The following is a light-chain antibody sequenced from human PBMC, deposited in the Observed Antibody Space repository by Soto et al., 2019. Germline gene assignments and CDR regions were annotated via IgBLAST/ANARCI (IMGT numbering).Light chain of an antibody. Sequence: EIVLTQSPGTLSLSPVERATLSCKTSQSRGSNFLAWYQHKPGQAPRLLIYASSNRATGIPDRFSGSASGTDFTLTIRRQETEEFAVYKCHLYRLPPHFGQGTRLEIK. CDR2: ASS. CDR3: HLYRLPPH. J-gene: IGKJ5*01. CDR1: QSRGSNF. V-gene: IGKV3-20*01.